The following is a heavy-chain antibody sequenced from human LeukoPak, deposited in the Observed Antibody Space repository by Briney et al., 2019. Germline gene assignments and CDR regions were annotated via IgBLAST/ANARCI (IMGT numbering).Heavy chain of an antibody. CDR2: IYYSGST. Sequence: PSQTLSLTCTVSGGSISSSSYYWGWIRQPPGKGLEWIGSIYYSGSTYYNPSLKSRVTISVDTSKIQFSLKLSSVTAADTAVYYCAGTYYYTSGSYSNFDYWGQGTLVTVSS. CDR1: GGSISSSSYY. CDR3: AGTYYYTSGSYSNFDY. V-gene: IGHV4-39*07. D-gene: IGHD3-10*01. J-gene: IGHJ4*02.